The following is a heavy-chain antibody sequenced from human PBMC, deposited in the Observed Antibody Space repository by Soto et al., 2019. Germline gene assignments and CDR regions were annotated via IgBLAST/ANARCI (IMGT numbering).Heavy chain of an antibody. V-gene: IGHV5-51*01. D-gene: IGHD6-19*01. CDR3: ARSIASGWRDAFDI. CDR1: GYNFTSDW. CDR2: IYPADSDT. Sequence: PGESLKISCKGSGYNFTSDWIGWARQMPGKGLEWMGIIYPADSDTRYSPSFQGQVTISADKSITTAYLQWSSLKASDTAMYYCARSIASGWRDAFDIWAQGTMVTVSS. J-gene: IGHJ3*02.